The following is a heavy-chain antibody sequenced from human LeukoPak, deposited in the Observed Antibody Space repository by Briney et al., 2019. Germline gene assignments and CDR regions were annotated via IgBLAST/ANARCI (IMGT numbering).Heavy chain of an antibody. CDR3: ARIYCGGDCYDLYYYGMDV. J-gene: IGHJ6*02. CDR1: GGTFSSYA. Sequence: HVASVKVSCKASGGTFSSYAISWVRQAPGQGLEWMGGIIPIFGTANYAQKFQGRVTITADESTSTAYMELSSLRSEDTAVYYCARIYCGGDCYDLYYYGMDVWGQGTTVTVSS. CDR2: IIPIFGTA. V-gene: IGHV1-69*13. D-gene: IGHD2-21*02.